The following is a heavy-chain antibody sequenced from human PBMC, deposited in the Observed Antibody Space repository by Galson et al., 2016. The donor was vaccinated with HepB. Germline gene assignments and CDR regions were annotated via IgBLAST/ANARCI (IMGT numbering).Heavy chain of an antibody. CDR1: GYTFTNYF. Sequence: SVKVSCKASGYTFTNYFIHWVRRAPGQGLEWMGHINPNNGGTVYAQKFQGRISVTRDTSISTTYMELSSLRSDDTALYYCARDPGRDPSSDTFDMWGQGTMVIVSS. CDR2: INPNNGGT. J-gene: IGHJ3*02. V-gene: IGHV1-2*06. CDR3: ARDPGRDPSSDTFDM. D-gene: IGHD2-2*01.